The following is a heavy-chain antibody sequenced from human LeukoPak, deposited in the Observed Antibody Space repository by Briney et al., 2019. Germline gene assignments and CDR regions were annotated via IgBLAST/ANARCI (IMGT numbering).Heavy chain of an antibody. CDR1: GFTFSSYA. CDR2: ISGSGGST. V-gene: IGHV3-23*01. D-gene: IGHD3-22*01. J-gene: IGHJ4*02. CDR3: AKVMGPLYQNDYYYDSSGYFFDY. Sequence: GGSLRLSCAASGFTFSSYAMSWVRQAPGKGLEWVSAISGSGGSTYYADSVKGRFTISRDNSKNTLYLHMNSLRAEDTGVYYCAKVMGPLYQNDYYYDSSGYFFDYWGQGTLVTVSS.